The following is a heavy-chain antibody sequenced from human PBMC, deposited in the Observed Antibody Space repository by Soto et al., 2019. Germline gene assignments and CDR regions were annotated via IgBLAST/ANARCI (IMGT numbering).Heavy chain of an antibody. CDR3: AKDLYGIYYYGMDV. Sequence: GGSLRLSCAASGFTFSSYAMSWVRQAPGKGLEWVSAISGSGGSTYYADSVKGRFTISRDNSKNTPYLQMNSLRAEDTAVYYCAKDLYGIYYYGMDVWGQGTTVTVSS. J-gene: IGHJ6*02. V-gene: IGHV3-23*01. D-gene: IGHD4-17*01. CDR2: ISGSGGST. CDR1: GFTFSSYA.